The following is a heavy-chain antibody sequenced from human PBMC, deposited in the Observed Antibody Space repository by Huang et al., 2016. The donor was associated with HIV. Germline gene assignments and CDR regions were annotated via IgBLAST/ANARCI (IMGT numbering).Heavy chain of an antibody. CDR1: GFSILIYY. J-gene: IGHJ5*01. Sequence: QVQLVQSGAEVKKPGASVTISCKASGFSILIYYIHWVRQAPGQGLEWMGRVNPRGGGADYAQKFKGRVTMTRDTSTRTLYMELISLRSEDTAVYYCAREGITPSGTEVSGFDFWGQGTPVSVSS. CDR3: AREGITPSGTEVSGFDF. V-gene: IGHV1-46*03. CDR2: VNPRGGGA. D-gene: IGHD6-13*01.